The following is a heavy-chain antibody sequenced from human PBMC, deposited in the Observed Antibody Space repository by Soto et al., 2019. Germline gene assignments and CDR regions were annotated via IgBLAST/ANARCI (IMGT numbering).Heavy chain of an antibody. CDR3: ARDPFSQYSHETSRFHN. V-gene: IGHV3-53*02. D-gene: IGHD1-7*01. CDR2: IYSGGDT. CDR1: GFSVSSNY. Sequence: EVQLVETGGGLIQPGGSLRLSCAASGFSVSSNYMNWVRQSPGKGLEWVSFIYSGGDTHYTDSVKGRFTVSRDTSENTLFLEMKSLRAEETAIYYCARDPFSQYSHETSRFHNWGLGTLVSVSS. J-gene: IGHJ4*02.